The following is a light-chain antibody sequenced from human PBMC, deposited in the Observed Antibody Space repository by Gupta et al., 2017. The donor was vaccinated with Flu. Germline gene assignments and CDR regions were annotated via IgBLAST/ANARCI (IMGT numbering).Light chain of an antibody. J-gene: IGLJ2*01. CDR1: SSDLGGYNY. CDR3: CSYAGANTWK. Sequence: QSAPHQPSSVSGSPGESVTISCTGTSSDLGGYNYVSWSQQHPGKAPKLMIYDVNKRPSGVPDRFSGSKSGNTASLTISGLQADDEADYYCCSYAGANTWKFGGGTKLTVL. CDR2: DVN. V-gene: IGLV2-11*01.